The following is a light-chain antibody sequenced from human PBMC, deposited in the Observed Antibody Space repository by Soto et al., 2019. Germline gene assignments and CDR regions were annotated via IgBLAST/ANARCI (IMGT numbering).Light chain of an antibody. CDR3: ATWDDNVYGPV. J-gene: IGLJ3*02. V-gene: IGLV1-44*01. Sequence: QSVLTQPPSASGTPGQRVTISCSGSRSTIGSNPVQWYRQLPGTAPQLLIYRSDQRPSGVPDRFSGSKSGTSASLTISGLQSEDEADYHCATWDDNVYGPVFGGGTKLT. CDR1: RSTIGSNP. CDR2: RSD.